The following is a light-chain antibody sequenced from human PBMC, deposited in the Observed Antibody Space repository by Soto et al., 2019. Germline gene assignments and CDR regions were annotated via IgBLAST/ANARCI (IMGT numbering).Light chain of an antibody. CDR3: QQYGNSPWT. J-gene: IGKJ1*01. CDR1: QRFGSSN. CDR2: STS. Sequence: DILSTQAPGTMSLSPVERGTLSCRASQRFGSSNLAWYQQKPGQAPRLLIYSTSSRATGIPDRFSGSGSGTDFTLTISRLEPEDFAVYYCQQYGNSPWTFGQGTKVDIK. V-gene: IGKV3-20*01.